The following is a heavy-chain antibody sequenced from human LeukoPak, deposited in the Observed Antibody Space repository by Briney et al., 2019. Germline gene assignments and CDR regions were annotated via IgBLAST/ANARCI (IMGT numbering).Heavy chain of an antibody. D-gene: IGHD2-2*01. J-gene: IGHJ6*03. V-gene: IGHV1-69*05. Sequence: GASVKVSCKASGGTFSSYAISWVRQAPGQGLEWMGGIIPIFGTANYAQKFQGRVTITTDESTSTAYMELSSLRSEDTAVYYCARDAMPRSYMDVWGKGTTVTVSS. CDR2: IIPIFGTA. CDR3: ARDAMPRSYMDV. CDR1: GGTFSSYA.